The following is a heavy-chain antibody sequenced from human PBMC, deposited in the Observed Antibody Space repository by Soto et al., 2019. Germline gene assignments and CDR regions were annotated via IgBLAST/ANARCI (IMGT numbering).Heavy chain of an antibody. Sequence: ASVKVSCKTSGGNFNTYALTWVRQAPGQGLEWIGGIIPMFDIKNVAQRFQGRVTLNADDSMTTACMEMTSLRSDDTAVYYCAKEAGDHWGQGTLVTVSS. CDR1: GGNFNTYA. D-gene: IGHD3-10*01. V-gene: IGHV1-69*13. CDR3: AKEAGDH. J-gene: IGHJ4*02. CDR2: IIPMFDIK.